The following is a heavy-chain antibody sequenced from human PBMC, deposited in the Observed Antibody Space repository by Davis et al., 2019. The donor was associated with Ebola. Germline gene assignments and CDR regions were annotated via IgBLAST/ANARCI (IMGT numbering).Heavy chain of an antibody. CDR2: IYYSGST. Sequence: MPSETLSLTCTVSGGSISSSSYYWGWIRQPPGKGLEWIGSIYYSGSTYYNPSLKSRVTISVDTSKNQFSLKLSAVTAADTAVYYCARGMQTEVLRFLEWLTEYYFDYWGQGTLVTVSS. J-gene: IGHJ4*02. D-gene: IGHD3-3*01. V-gene: IGHV4-39*01. CDR3: ARGMQTEVLRFLEWLTEYYFDY. CDR1: GGSISSSSYY.